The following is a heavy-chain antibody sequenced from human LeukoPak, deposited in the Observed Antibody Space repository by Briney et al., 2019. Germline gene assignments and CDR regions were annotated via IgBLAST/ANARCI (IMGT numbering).Heavy chain of an antibody. D-gene: IGHD5-12*01. V-gene: IGHV4-59*01. CDR1: GGSISSYY. Sequence: SETLSLTCTVSGGSISSYYWSWIRQLPGKGVEWIGYIYCSGSTNYNPSLKSRVTLSVDTSKNQFSLKLSSVTAADTAVYYCARVLELGPNMVARGGFDYWGQGTLVTVSS. CDR2: IYCSGST. J-gene: IGHJ4*02. CDR3: ARVLELGPNMVARGGFDY.